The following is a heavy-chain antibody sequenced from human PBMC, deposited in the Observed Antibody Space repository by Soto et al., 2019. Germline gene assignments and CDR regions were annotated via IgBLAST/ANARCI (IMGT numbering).Heavy chain of an antibody. J-gene: IGHJ6*02. CDR3: ARVSSSWNVYYGMDV. CDR2: IYPGDSDT. V-gene: IGHV5-51*01. D-gene: IGHD6-13*01. CDR1: GYSFTSYW. Sequence: GESLKISCKGSGYSFTSYWIGWVRQMPGKGLEWMGIIYPGDSDTRYSPSFQGQVTISADKSISTAYLQWSSLKASDTAMYYCARVSSSWNVYYGMDVWGQGTTVTVPS.